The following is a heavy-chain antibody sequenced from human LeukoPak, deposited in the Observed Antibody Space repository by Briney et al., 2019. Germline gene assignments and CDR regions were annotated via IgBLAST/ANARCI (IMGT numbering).Heavy chain of an antibody. J-gene: IGHJ4*02. D-gene: IGHD3-10*01. CDR1: GFTFRSYT. Sequence: GVSLRLSCAASGFTFRSYTMNWVRQAPGKALEWVSSLSPTRFYKYHADSLKGRFTISRDNAENSLYLQMNSLRVEDTAVYFRAREIRGEGFDYWSQGSLVTVSS. CDR2: LSPTRFYK. CDR3: AREIRGEGFDY. V-gene: IGHV3-21*01.